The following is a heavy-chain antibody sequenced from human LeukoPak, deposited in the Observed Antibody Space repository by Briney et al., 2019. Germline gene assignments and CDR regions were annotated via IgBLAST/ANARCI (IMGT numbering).Heavy chain of an antibody. CDR1: GFTFSSYA. CDR3: AKEEMATITALDAFDI. D-gene: IGHD5-24*01. Sequence: SGGSLRLSCAASGFTFSSYAMSWVRQAPGKGLEWVSAISGSGGSTYYADSVKGRFTISRDNSKNTLYLQMNSLRAEDTAVYYCAKEEMATITALDAFDIWGKGQWSPSLQ. CDR2: ISGSGGST. J-gene: IGHJ3*02. V-gene: IGHV3-23*01.